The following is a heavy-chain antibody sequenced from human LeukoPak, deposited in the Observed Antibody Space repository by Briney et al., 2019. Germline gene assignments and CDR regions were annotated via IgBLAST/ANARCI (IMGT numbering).Heavy chain of an antibody. Sequence: SETLSLTCTVSGGSISSYYWSWIRQPPGKGLEWIGYIYYSGSTNYNPSLKSRVTISVDTSKNQFSLKLSSVTAADTAVYYCARGRRMIVVVITRNWFDPWGQGTLVTVSS. D-gene: IGHD3-22*01. J-gene: IGHJ5*02. CDR2: IYYSGST. V-gene: IGHV4-59*12. CDR3: ARGRRMIVVVITRNWFDP. CDR1: GGSISSYY.